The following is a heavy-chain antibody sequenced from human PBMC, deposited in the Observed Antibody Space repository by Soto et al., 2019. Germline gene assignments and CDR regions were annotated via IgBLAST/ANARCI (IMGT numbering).Heavy chain of an antibody. CDR3: AITRIENHYYGGRDV. D-gene: IGHD3-22*01. Sequence: QVQLQVSGPGLVKASETLSLACSVSGASITTYYYSWVRQAPGKALEWIGYIYYTGITNYNPSLESRVTISQDTSKNQLSLTMTSVTAADTAVYYCAITRIENHYYGGRDVWGPGTTVTVSS. J-gene: IGHJ6*02. CDR1: GASITTYY. CDR2: IYYTGIT. V-gene: IGHV4-59*03.